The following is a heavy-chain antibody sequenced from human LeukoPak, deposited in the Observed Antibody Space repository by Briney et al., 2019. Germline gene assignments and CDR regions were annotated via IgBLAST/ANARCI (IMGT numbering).Heavy chain of an antibody. CDR2: ISSNGGST. D-gene: IGHD2-15*01. V-gene: IGHV3-64*01. CDR1: GFTFSSYA. CDR3: ARGYCGGGSCPLDY. J-gene: IGHJ4*02. Sequence: GESLRLSCAVSGFTFSSYAMHWVRQPPGEGLEYFSAISSNGGSTYSAHSVKGRFTISRDNSKNTLYLQMGSLRAEDMAVYYCARGYCGGGSCPLDYWGQGTLVTVSS.